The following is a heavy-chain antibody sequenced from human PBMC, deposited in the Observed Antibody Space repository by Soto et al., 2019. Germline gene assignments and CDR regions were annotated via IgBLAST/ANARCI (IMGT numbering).Heavy chain of an antibody. V-gene: IGHV3-23*01. D-gene: IGHD6-19*01. CDR3: AKDGIAVAGRKGGAFDY. CDR2: ISGSGGST. CDR1: GFTFSSYA. J-gene: IGHJ4*02. Sequence: GESLKISCAASGFTFSSYAMSWVRQAPGKGLEWVSAISGSGGSTYYADSVKGRFTISRDNSKNTLYLQMTSLRDEDTAVYYCAKDGIAVAGRKGGAFDYWGQGTLVTVSS.